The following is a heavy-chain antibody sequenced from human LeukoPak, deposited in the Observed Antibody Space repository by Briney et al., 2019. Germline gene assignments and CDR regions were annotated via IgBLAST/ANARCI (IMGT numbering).Heavy chain of an antibody. CDR3: AREHGSYPESLDY. V-gene: IGHV1-2*02. CDR1: VYTFTGYY. J-gene: IGHJ4*02. D-gene: IGHD1-26*01. CDR2: INPDSGDT. Sequence: GASVKVSCKASVYTFTGYYMHWVRQAPGQGLEWMGWINPDSGDTNYAQKFQGRVTLTRDTAINTAYTELSRLRSDDTVVYFCAREHGSYPESLDYGGQGTLVTVSS.